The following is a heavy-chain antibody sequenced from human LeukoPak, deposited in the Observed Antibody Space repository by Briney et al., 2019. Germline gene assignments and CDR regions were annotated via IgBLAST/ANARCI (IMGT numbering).Heavy chain of an antibody. D-gene: IGHD3-22*01. CDR2: ISRGGIS. J-gene: IGHJ4*02. CDR1: GFTFSIHD. Sequence: GGSLRLSCAASGFTFSIHDMYWIRQSPGKGLECVSVISRGGISYYADSVKGRFTISRDNAKNTLYLQMNSLRAEDTAVYYCARAMGYYDSSGYYQPDYWGQGTLVTVSS. V-gene: IGHV3-66*01. CDR3: ARAMGYYDSSGYYQPDY.